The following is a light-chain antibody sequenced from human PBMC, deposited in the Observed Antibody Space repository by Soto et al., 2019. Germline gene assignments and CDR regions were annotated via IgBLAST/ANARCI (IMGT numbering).Light chain of an antibody. V-gene: IGLV1-36*01. CDR1: SSNIGKNA. Sequence: QSVLTQPPSVSEAPRQRVTISCSGNSSNIGKNAVNWYQHLPGKAPKLLIYYDDLLPSGVSDRFSGSKSGTSASLAISGVQSDDEGDYYCAAWDDSLNVVLFGGGTKVTVL. CDR3: AAWDDSLNVVL. CDR2: YDD. J-gene: IGLJ3*02.